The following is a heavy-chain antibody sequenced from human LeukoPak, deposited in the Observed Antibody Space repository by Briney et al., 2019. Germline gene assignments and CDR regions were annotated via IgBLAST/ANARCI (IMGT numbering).Heavy chain of an antibody. CDR2: TYYRSKWYN. V-gene: IGHV6-1*01. D-gene: IGHD1-26*01. CDR1: GDSVPSNSAA. J-gene: IGHJ4*02. CDR3: ARELIHRGGSYPDY. Sequence: KPSQTLSLTCAISGDSVPSNSAAWTWIRQSPSRGLQWLGRTYYRSKWYNDYAVSVKSRITINPDTSKNQFSLQLNSVTPEDTAVYFCARELIHRGGSYPDYWGQGTLVTVSS.